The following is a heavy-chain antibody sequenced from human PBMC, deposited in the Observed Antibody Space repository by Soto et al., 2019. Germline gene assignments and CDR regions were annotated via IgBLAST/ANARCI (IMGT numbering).Heavy chain of an antibody. D-gene: IGHD6-13*01. J-gene: IGHJ4*02. V-gene: IGHV1-3*04. CDR2: INTANDNT. Sequence: QVQLVQSGAEVKKPGASVKVSCRASGYTLTSYAIHWVRQAPGQRPEWMGWINTANDNTKYSQKFQGRVTITRDTSASIVYMDLSSLRSEDTAVYYCARGSSWSYFDYWGQGTLLTVSS. CDR3: ARGSSWSYFDY. CDR1: GYTLTSYA.